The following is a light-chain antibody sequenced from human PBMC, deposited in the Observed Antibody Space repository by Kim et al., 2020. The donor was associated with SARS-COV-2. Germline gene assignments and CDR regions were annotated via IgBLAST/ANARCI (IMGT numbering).Light chain of an antibody. Sequence: SPGQTASITCSGDKLGDKYACWYQQKPGQSPVLVIYQDNKRPSGIPERFSGSNSGNTATLTISGTQAMDEADYYCQAWDSSTASVVFGGGTQLTVL. CDR3: QAWDSSTASVV. V-gene: IGLV3-1*01. CDR1: KLGDKY. J-gene: IGLJ2*01. CDR2: QDN.